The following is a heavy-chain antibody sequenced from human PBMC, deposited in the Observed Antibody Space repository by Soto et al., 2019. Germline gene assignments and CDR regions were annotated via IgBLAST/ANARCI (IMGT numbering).Heavy chain of an antibody. D-gene: IGHD6-13*01. CDR3: ARLSRGAAAGFDY. Sequence: SETLSLTCAVSGGSISSGGYSWSWIRQPPGKGLEWNGYIYHSGSTYYNPSLKSRVTISVHTYKNQFSLKLSYVTAAETAVYYCARLSRGAAAGFDYWGQGTLVTVSS. CDR1: GGSISSGGYS. CDR2: IYHSGST. V-gene: IGHV4-30-2*01. J-gene: IGHJ4*02.